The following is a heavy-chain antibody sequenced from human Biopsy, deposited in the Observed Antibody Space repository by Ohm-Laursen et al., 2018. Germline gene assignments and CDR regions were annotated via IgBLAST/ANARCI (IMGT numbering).Heavy chain of an antibody. V-gene: IGHV1-46*01. CDR2: INPSGSTT. D-gene: IGHD6-19*01. Sequence: GASVKVSCKASGYSFTSYYMHWVRQAPGQGLEWMGMINPSGSTTSYPQIFQGRVTMTRDTSKSTVYMELSSLRSADTAVHFCARTPGKAVAGRFLDLWGRGTLVTVSS. J-gene: IGHJ2*01. CDR1: GYSFTSYY. CDR3: ARTPGKAVAGRFLDL.